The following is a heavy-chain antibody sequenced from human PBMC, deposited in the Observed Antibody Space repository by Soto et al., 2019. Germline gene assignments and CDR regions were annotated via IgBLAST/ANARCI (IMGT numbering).Heavy chain of an antibody. V-gene: IGHV1-18*01. D-gene: IGHD3-22*01. CDR2: ISTDNGNT. CDR1: GYTFTSSG. J-gene: IGHJ4*02. Sequence: ASVKVSCKASGYTFTSSGISWVRQAPGQGLEWMGWISTDNGNTNYAQKLQGRVTMTTDTSTSTAYMELRSLRSDDTAVYYCAREASYYYDSSGYYSSGYFDYWGQGTLVTVSS. CDR3: AREASYYYDSSGYYSSGYFDY.